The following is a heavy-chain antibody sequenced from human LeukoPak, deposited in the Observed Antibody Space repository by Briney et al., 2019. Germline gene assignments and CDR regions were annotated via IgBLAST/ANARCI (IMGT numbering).Heavy chain of an antibody. V-gene: IGHV1-8*01. CDR1: GYTFTSYD. CDR3: AREVRVGATLSYYYGMDV. J-gene: IGHJ6*02. D-gene: IGHD1-26*01. CDR2: MNPNSGNT. Sequence: ASVTVSCKASGYTFTSYDINWVRQAPGQGLEWVGWMNPNSGNTGYAQKFQGRGTITRNTSISTAYMELSSLRSEDTAVYYCAREVRVGATLSYYYGMDVWGQGTTVTVSS.